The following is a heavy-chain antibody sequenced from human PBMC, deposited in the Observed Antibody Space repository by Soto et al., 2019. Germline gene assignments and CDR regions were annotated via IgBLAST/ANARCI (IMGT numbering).Heavy chain of an antibody. CDR3: ARVLSDGYSDY. CDR2: IFYSGST. Sequence: SETLSLTCTVSGGSMSSYYWSWIRQPPGKGLEWIGYIFYSGSTNYNPSLKSRVTISVDTSKNQFSLSLSSVTAADTAVYYCARVLSDGYSDYWGRGTLVTVPQ. J-gene: IGHJ4*02. V-gene: IGHV4-59*01. D-gene: IGHD5-12*01. CDR1: GGSMSSYY.